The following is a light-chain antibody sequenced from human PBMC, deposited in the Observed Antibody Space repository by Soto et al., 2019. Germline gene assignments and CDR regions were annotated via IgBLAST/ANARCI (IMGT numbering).Light chain of an antibody. CDR2: SAS. Sequence: EIVLTQSPGTLSLSPGERATLSCRASQSFDSKYLAWYQQRPGQPPRLLIYSASSRATGIPDRFSGSGSGTDYPFTIRRLEADDVCVYYCHQYGGSPLPFGQGTKLEIK. CDR3: HQYGGSPLP. V-gene: IGKV3-20*01. CDR1: QSFDSKY. J-gene: IGKJ2*01.